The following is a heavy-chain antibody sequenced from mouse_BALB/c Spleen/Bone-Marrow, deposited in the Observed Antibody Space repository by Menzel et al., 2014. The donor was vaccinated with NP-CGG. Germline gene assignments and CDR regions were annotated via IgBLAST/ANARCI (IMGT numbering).Heavy chain of an antibody. Sequence: VQVVESGPELVKSGASVKISCKASGYVFSTSWMNWVKQRPGQGLEWIGRIYPGDGDANYNGNFKGKATLTADKSSSTAYMQLNSLTSVDSAVYFCVRGAHPWGQGTLVTVSA. J-gene: IGHJ3*01. V-gene: IGHV1-82*01. CDR2: IYPGDGDA. CDR3: VRGAHP. CDR1: GYVFSTSW.